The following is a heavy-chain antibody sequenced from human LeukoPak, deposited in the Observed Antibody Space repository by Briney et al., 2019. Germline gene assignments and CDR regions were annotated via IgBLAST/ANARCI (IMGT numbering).Heavy chain of an antibody. CDR2: VYYSGTI. Sequence: KPSETLSLTCTVSGGSISNYYWSWIRQPPGKGLEWIGYVYYSGTINYNPSLKSRVTISVDTSKNQFSLRLTSVTAADTAVYFCAREFSWSGFFDFWGQGALVTVSS. CDR1: GGSISNYY. V-gene: IGHV4-59*01. CDR3: AREFSWSGFFDF. D-gene: IGHD2-15*01. J-gene: IGHJ4*02.